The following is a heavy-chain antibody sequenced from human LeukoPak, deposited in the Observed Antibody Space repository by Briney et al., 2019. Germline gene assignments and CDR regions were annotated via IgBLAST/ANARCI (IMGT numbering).Heavy chain of an antibody. D-gene: IGHD3-22*01. CDR2: ISSSSSYI. Sequence: TGGSLRLSCAASGFTFSSYSMNWVRQAPGKGLEWVSSISSSSSYIYYADSVKGRFTISRDNAKNSLYLQMNSLRAEDTAVYYCARPGGGYYYDSSGYYGVEEYWGQGTLVTVSS. CDR1: GFTFSSYS. CDR3: ARPGGGYYYDSSGYYGVEEY. V-gene: IGHV3-21*01. J-gene: IGHJ4*02.